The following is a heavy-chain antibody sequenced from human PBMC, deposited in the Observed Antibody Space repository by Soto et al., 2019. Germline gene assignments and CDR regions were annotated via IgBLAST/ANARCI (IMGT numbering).Heavy chain of an antibody. Sequence: GGSLRLSCAASGFTFSTYAMHWVRQAPGKGLEWVAVISYDGTKKYYADSVKGRFTISRGNSKNTLYVQMNSLIAEDTAVYYCASLDRWHLVSHYYGMDVWGQGSTVTVSS. CDR1: GFTFSTYA. D-gene: IGHD2-2*03. V-gene: IGHV3-30*04. CDR2: ISYDGTKK. CDR3: ASLDRWHLVSHYYGMDV. J-gene: IGHJ6*02.